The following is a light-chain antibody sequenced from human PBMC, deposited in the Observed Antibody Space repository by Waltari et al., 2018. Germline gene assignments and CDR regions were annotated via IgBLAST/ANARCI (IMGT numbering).Light chain of an antibody. V-gene: IGLV2-14*03. CDR3: SSYSTSSSLIL. CDR2: DVN. J-gene: IGLJ2*01. Sequence: QSALSQPASVSGSPGKSITISCTGASSDVGGHDYVFWYQQHPGKAPKLIIRDVNNRPSGVSNRFSGSKSGNTASLTISGLQAEDEADYYCSSYSTSSSLILFGEGTKVTVL. CDR1: SSDVGGHDY.